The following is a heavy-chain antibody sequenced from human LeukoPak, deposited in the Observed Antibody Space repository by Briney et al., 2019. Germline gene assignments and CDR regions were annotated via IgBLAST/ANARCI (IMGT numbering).Heavy chain of an antibody. CDR2: ISSSSSYI. CDR1: GFTFSSYG. V-gene: IGHV3-21*01. Sequence: GGSLRLSCAASGFTFSSYGMHWVRQAPGKGLEWVSSISSSSSYIYYADSVKGRFTISRDNAKNSLYLQVNSLRAEDTAVYYCAVGIVVVPFDYWGQGTLVTVSS. CDR3: AVGIVVVPFDY. J-gene: IGHJ4*02. D-gene: IGHD3-22*01.